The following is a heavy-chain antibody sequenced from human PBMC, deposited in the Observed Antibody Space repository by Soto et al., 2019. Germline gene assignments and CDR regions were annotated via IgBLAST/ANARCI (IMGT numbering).Heavy chain of an antibody. V-gene: IGHV3-23*01. CDR2: ISGSGGST. Sequence: GGSLRLSCAASGFIFSNYAMSWVRQAPGKGLEWVSAISGSGGSTYYADSVKGRFTISRDNSKNTLYLQMNSLRAEDTAVYYCAKAYDSSGYYYDDAFDIWGQGTMVTVSS. CDR3: AKAYDSSGYYYDDAFDI. D-gene: IGHD3-22*01. CDR1: GFIFSNYA. J-gene: IGHJ3*02.